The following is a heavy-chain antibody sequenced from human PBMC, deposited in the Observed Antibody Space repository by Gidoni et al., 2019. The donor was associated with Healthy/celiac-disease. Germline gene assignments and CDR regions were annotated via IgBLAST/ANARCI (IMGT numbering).Heavy chain of an antibody. V-gene: IGHV4-39*01. D-gene: IGHD3-22*01. J-gene: IGHJ4*02. CDR3: ARIRFDSSGYYSLYYFDY. Sequence: NPSLKSRVTISVDTSKNQLFLKLSSVTAADTAVYYCARIRFDSSGYYSLYYFDYWGQGTLVTVSS.